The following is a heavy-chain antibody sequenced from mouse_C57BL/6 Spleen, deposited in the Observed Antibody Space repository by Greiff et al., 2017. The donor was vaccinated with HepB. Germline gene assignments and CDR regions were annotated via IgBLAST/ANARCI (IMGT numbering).Heavy chain of an antibody. V-gene: IGHV5-4*03. CDR3: ARGEGNFAWFAY. D-gene: IGHD2-1*01. CDR2: ISDGGSYT. Sequence: EVKLVESGGGLVKPGGSLKLSCAASGFTFSSYAMSWVRQTPEKRLEWVATISDGGSYTYYPDNVKGRFTISRDNAKNNLYLQMSHLKSEDTAMYYCARGEGNFAWFAYWGQGTLVTVSA. J-gene: IGHJ3*01. CDR1: GFTFSSYA.